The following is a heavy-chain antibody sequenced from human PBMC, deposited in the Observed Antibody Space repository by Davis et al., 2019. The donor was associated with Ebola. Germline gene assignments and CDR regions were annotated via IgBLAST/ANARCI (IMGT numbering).Heavy chain of an antibody. J-gene: IGHJ4*02. Sequence: GESLKISCVASGFTVSRDYMSWVRQAPGKGLEWVSVIYSGGSTYYADSVKGRFTISRHNSENTVFLQMNSLRPDDTAVYYCARDPPQSGGYVWGQGTLVTVSS. CDR1: GFTVSRDY. V-gene: IGHV3-53*04. D-gene: IGHD5-12*01. CDR3: ARDPPQSGGYV. CDR2: IYSGGST.